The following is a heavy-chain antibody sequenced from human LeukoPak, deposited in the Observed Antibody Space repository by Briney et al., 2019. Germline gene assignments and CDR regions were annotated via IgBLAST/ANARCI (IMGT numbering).Heavy chain of an antibody. CDR2: IRSKTDGGTT. CDR3: TTDSEVVAGGFDY. V-gene: IGHV3-15*01. D-gene: IGHD6-19*01. Sequence: GGSLRLSCAASGFTLSNAWMTWVRQAPGKGLEWVGRIRSKTDGGTTDYAAPVKGRFAISRDDSKNTLYLQMNSLKTEDTALYYCTTDSEVVAGGFDYWGQGTLVTVSS. J-gene: IGHJ4*02. CDR1: GFTLSNAW.